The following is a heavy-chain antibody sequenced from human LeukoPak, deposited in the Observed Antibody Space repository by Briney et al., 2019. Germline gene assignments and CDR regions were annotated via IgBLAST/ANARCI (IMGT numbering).Heavy chain of an antibody. CDR2: ISSSSTTI. J-gene: IGHJ4*02. D-gene: IGHD3-3*01. CDR1: GFTFSSYA. V-gene: IGHV3-48*01. CDR3: ARGPYKDFWSGYSDY. Sequence: GESLKISCAASGFTFSSYAMSWVRQAPGKGLEWVSYISSSSTTIYYADSVKGRFTISRDNAKNSLYLQMNSLRVADTAVYYCARGPYKDFWSGYSDYWGQGTLVTVSS.